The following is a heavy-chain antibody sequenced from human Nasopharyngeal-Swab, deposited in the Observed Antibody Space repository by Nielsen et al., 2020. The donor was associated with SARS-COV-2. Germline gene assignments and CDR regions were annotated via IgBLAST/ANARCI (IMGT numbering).Heavy chain of an antibody. CDR3: ARRGIAAASYGMDV. D-gene: IGHD6-13*01. CDR1: GFTFSSYA. CDR2: ISGSGGST. V-gene: IGHV3-23*01. Sequence: GESLKISCAASGFTFSSYAMSWVRQAPGKGLEWVSAISGSGGSTYYADSVKGRFTISRDNSKNTLYLQMNSLRAEDTAVYYCARRGIAAASYGMDVWGQGTTVTVSS. J-gene: IGHJ6*02.